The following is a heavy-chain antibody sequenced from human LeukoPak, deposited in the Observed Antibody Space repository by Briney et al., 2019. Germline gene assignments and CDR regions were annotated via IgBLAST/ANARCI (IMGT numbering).Heavy chain of an antibody. D-gene: IGHD4-23*01. CDR1: GFTFSTYS. CDR2: ISSNSDYI. V-gene: IGHV3-21*01. J-gene: IGHJ3*02. CDR3: ARSDYGGNSDDAFDI. Sequence: GGSLRLSCAASGFTFSTYSMNWVRQAPGKGLEWVSSISSNSDYIYYADSVKGRFTISRDNARNSLYLQMNSLRAEDTAVYHCARSDYGGNSDDAFDIWGQGTMVTVSS.